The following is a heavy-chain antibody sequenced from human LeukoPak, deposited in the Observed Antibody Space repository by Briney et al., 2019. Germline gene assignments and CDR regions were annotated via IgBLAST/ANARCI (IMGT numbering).Heavy chain of an antibody. J-gene: IGHJ3*02. CDR3: ARHDSSGPYNAFDI. CDR1: GGSISSSSYY. V-gene: IGHV4-39*01. Sequence: SETLSLTCTVSGGSISSSSYYWGWIRQPPGEGLGWIGSIYYGGNTYYNPSLKSRLTMSVDTSKNQFSLKLSSVTAADTAVYYCARHDSSGPYNAFDIWGQGTMVTVSS. CDR2: IYYGGNT. D-gene: IGHD3-22*01.